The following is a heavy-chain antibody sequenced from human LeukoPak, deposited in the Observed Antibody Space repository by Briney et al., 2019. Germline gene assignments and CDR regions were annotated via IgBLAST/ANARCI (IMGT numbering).Heavy chain of an antibody. Sequence: GGSLRLSCAASGFTFSSSGMHWVRQAPGKGLEWVAVIWYDGSNKYYADSVKGRFTISRDNSKNTLYLQMNSLRAEDTAVYYCARDLRRFGKYYFDYWGQGTLVTVSS. D-gene: IGHD3-10*01. CDR1: GFTFSSSG. CDR2: IWYDGSNK. V-gene: IGHV3-33*01. J-gene: IGHJ4*02. CDR3: ARDLRRFGKYYFDY.